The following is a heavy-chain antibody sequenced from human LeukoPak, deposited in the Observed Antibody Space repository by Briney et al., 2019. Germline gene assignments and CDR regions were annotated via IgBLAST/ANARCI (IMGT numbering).Heavy chain of an antibody. V-gene: IGHV3-66*01. D-gene: IGHD4-17*01. CDR1: GFIVSSTY. CDR3: CAMTTVLADWYFVL. CDR2: IYSGGRT. J-gene: IGHJ2*01. Sequence: PGGSLRLSCAASGFIVSSTYMRWVRQAPGKGLEWVSVIYSGGRTYYKDSVKGRFTISRDNSKNTLYLQMNSLRAEDTAVYYCCAMTTVLADWYFVLWGRGTLVTVSS.